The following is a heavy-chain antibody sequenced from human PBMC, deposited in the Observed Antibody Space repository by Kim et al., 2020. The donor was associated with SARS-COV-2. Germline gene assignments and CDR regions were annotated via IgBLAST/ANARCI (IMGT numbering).Heavy chain of an antibody. V-gene: IGHV4-39*01. D-gene: IGHD3-22*01. CDR2: IYYSGST. CDR3: ARRGQVGYYYDSSGYYGY. J-gene: IGHJ4*02. Sequence: SETLSLTCTVSGGSISSSSYYWGWIRQPPGKGLEWIGSIYYSGSTYYNPSLKSRVTISVDTSKNQFSLKLSSVTAADTAVYYCARRGQVGYYYDSSGYYGYWGQGTLVTVSS. CDR1: GGSISSSSYY.